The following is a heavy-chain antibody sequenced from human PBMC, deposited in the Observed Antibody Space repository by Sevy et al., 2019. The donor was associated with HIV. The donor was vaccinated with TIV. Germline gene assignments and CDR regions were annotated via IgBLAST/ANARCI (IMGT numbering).Heavy chain of an antibody. Sequence: GGSLRLSCAASEFVFNDEWMTWVRQAPGKGLEWVATIKRDDTEIYYVDAVKGRFTISRDNAKKSLYLQMNSLRVDDTAVYYCTGRGFHIWGQGTMVTVSS. CDR2: IKRDDTEI. J-gene: IGHJ3*02. CDR3: TGRGFHI. CDR1: EFVFNDEW. V-gene: IGHV3-7*01.